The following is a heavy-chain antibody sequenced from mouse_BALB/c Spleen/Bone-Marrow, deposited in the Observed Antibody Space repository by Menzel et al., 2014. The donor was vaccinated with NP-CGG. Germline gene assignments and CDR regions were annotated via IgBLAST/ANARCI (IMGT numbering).Heavy chain of an antibody. D-gene: IGHD1-1*01. V-gene: IGHV1S135*01. CDR2: IDXYNGGT. Sequence: EVQGVESGPELVKPGASVKVSCKASGYAFXSYNMYWVKQSHGKSLEWIGYIDXYNGGTSYNQKFKGKATLTVDKSSSTAYMHLNSLTSEDSAVYYCARENYGSSPAYWGQGTLVTVSA. J-gene: IGHJ3*01. CDR1: GYAFXSYN. CDR3: ARENYGSSPAY.